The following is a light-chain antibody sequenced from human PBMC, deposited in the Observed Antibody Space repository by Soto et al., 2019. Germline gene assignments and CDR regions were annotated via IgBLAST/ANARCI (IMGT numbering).Light chain of an antibody. J-gene: IGKJ5*01. Sequence: DIQMTQSPSSLSASVGDRVTITCRASQGISNYLAWYQQRPGEVPKLLIYAASTLQSRVPSRFSGSGSGTDFTLTISSLQPEDVSTYYCQKYSSVITFGQGTRLVIK. CDR3: QKYSSVIT. CDR2: AAS. CDR1: QGISNY. V-gene: IGKV1-27*01.